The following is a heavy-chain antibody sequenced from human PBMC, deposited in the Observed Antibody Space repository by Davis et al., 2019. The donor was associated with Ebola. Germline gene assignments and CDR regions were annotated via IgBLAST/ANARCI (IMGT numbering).Heavy chain of an antibody. CDR3: ARSSYSGYDVYYYGMDV. D-gene: IGHD5-12*01. J-gene: IGHJ6*02. Sequence: ASVKVSCKASGYTFTSYGISWVRQAPGQGLEWMGWISAYNGNTNYAQKFQGRVTMTRDTSTSTVYMELSSLRSEDTAVYYCARSSYSGYDVYYYGMDVWGQGTTVTVSS. CDR1: GYTFTSYG. CDR2: ISAYNGNT. V-gene: IGHV1-18*01.